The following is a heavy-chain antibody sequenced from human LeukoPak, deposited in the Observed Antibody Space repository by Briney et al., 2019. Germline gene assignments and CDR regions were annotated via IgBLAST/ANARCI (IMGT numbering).Heavy chain of an antibody. D-gene: IGHD1-26*01. CDR2: IYSDGTI. CDR3: ARPVGTTVSVDY. V-gene: IGHV3-66*04. CDR1: GFTVSSNY. J-gene: IGHJ4*02. Sequence: GGSLRLSCAASGFTVSSNYMSWVRQVPGKGLEWVSVIYSDGTISYADSVKGRFTISRDNSENTLYLQMNSLRVEDTAVYYCARPVGTTVSVDYWGQGTLVTVSS.